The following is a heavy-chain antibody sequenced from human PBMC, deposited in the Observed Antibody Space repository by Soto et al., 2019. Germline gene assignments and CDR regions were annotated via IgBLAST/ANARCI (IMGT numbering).Heavy chain of an antibody. CDR2: ISRSGGST. V-gene: IGHV3-23*01. D-gene: IGHD5-12*01. Sequence: PGGSLRLSCAASGFTFSSYAMSWVRQAPGKGLEWVSPISRSGGSTYYADSVKGRFTVSRDNSRNTLYLQMNSLRAEDTAVYYCAKEGEYTGYCDYWGQGTLVTVSS. J-gene: IGHJ4*02. CDR3: AKEGEYTGYCDY. CDR1: GFTFSSYA.